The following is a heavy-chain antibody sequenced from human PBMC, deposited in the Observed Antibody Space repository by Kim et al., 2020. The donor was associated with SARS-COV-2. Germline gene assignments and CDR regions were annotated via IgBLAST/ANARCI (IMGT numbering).Heavy chain of an antibody. D-gene: IGHD3-22*01. V-gene: IGHV1-18*01. CDR3: ARGGGYYPYHFDY. J-gene: IGHJ4*02. Sequence: YGQNLQGRVTMSTDSSTRTAYMELGSLRSDDTAVYYCARGGGYYPYHFDYWGQGTLVSVSS.